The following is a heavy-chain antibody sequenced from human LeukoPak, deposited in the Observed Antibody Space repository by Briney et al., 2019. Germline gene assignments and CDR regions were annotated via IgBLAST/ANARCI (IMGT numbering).Heavy chain of an antibody. J-gene: IGHJ4*02. CDR3: AKDHSPSSGWYFDY. V-gene: IGHV3-23*01. CDR2: ISGSGGST. D-gene: IGHD6-19*01. Sequence: QAGGSLRLSCAASGFTFSSYAMSWVRQAPGKELEWVSAISGSGGSTYYADSVKGRFTISRDNSKNTLYLQMNSLRAEDTAVYYCAKDHSPSSGWYFDYWGQGTLVTVSS. CDR1: GFTFSSYA.